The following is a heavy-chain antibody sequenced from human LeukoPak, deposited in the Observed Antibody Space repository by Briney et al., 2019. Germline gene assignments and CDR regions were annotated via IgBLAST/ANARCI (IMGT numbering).Heavy chain of an antibody. CDR3: VRDRPHNWFDP. CDR2: ISSSSSYI. J-gene: IGHJ5*02. V-gene: IGHV3-21*01. CDR1: GFTFSSYS. D-gene: IGHD6-6*01. Sequence: GGSLRLSCAASGFTFSSYSMNWARQAPGKGLEWVSSISSSSSYIYYADSVKGRFTISRDNAKNTLFLQMNSLRAEDTAVYYCVRDRPHNWFDPWGQGTLVTVSS.